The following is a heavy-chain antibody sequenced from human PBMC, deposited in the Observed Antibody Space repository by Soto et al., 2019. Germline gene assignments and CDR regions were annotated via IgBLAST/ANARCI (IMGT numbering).Heavy chain of an antibody. CDR1: GYTLTELS. V-gene: IGHV1-3*01. D-gene: IGHD1-7*01. J-gene: IGHJ5*02. CDR3: ARTPYNWNYVNRFDP. Sequence: GASAKVACKASGYTLTELSMRWARQAPGQRLEWMGWINAGNGNTKYSQKFQGRVTITRDTSASTAYMELSSLRSEDTAVYYCARTPYNWNYVNRFDPWGQGTLVTVSS. CDR2: INAGNGNT.